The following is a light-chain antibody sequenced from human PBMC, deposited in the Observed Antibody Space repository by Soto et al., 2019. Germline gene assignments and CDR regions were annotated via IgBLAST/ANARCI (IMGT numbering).Light chain of an antibody. CDR1: QSVSSY. V-gene: IGKV3-11*01. J-gene: IGKJ1*01. CDR3: QQRSNWPPT. Sequence: EIVLTQSQATLSLSPGERATLSCRASQSVSSYLACYQQKPGQAPRLLIYDASTSATGIPARFSGSGSGTDFTLTITSLEPEDFAVYDCQQRSNWPPTFGQGTKVEIK. CDR2: DAS.